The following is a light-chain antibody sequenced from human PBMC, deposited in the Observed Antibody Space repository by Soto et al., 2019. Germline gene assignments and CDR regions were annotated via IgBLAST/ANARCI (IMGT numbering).Light chain of an antibody. CDR2: GAS. J-gene: IGKJ4*01. Sequence: EIVMTQSPATLSVSPGERATLSCRASQSVSTNLACCQQKPGQAPRLLIYGASTRATGMPARFSGSGSGTDFTLTLSSLQSEDFAVYYGQHCNNWPALPFGGGNKVEIK. CDR1: QSVSTN. CDR3: QHCNNWPALP. V-gene: IGKV3D-15*01.